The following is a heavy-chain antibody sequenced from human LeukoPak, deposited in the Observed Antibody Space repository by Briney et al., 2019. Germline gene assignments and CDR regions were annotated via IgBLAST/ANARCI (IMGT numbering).Heavy chain of an antibody. CDR3: IRADYGSSWTLGH. J-gene: IGHJ4*02. CDR2: ISTSGSPI. Sequence: QPGGSLRLSCAASGFTFSNNEMNWVRQAPGKGLEWVSFISTSGSPIYYADSVKGRFTISRDNSKNTLDLQMNSLRADDTALYYCIRADYGSSWTLGHWGQGTLVTVSS. CDR1: GFTFSNNE. D-gene: IGHD6-13*01. V-gene: IGHV3-48*03.